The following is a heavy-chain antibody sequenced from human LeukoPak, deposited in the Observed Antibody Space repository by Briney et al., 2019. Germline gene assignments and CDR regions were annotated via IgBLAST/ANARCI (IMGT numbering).Heavy chain of an antibody. D-gene: IGHD1-26*01. V-gene: IGHV3-30*02. J-gene: IGHJ4*02. CDR2: IQPDGKHK. CDR3: AKRDRETEFDY. Sequence: GGSLRLSCASSGFTFNNYGMHWVRQAPGKGLEWVALIQPDGKHKYDADSVKGRFTVSRDNSKSTLYLQLSSLRAEDTAVYYCAKRDRETEFDYWGQGTLVTVSS. CDR1: GFTFNNYG.